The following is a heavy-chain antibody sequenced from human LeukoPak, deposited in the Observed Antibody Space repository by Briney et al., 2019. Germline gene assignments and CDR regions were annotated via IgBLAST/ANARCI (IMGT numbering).Heavy chain of an antibody. V-gene: IGHV3-53*01. Sequence: GGSLRLSCAASGSTVSNNYMSWVRQAPGKGLEWVSVIYSGGSTYYADSVKGRFTISRDNSKNTLYLQMNSLRAEDTAVYYCARESRYYDILTGYYSAYYYMDVWGKGTTVTISS. CDR2: IYSGGST. J-gene: IGHJ6*03. CDR1: GSTVSNNY. CDR3: ARESRYYDILTGYYSAYYYMDV. D-gene: IGHD3-9*01.